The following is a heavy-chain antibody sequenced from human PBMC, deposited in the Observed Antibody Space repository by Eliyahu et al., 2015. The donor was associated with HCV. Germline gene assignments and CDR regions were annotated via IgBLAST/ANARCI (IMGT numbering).Heavy chain of an antibody. CDR3: ARGTADIVREYYFDY. Sequence: EVQLVESGGGLVQPGGSLRLSCAASGFTFSSYAMHWVRQAPGKGLEYVSAISSNGGSTYYANSVKGRFTISRDNSKNTLYLQMGSLRAEDMAVYYCARGTADIVREYYFDYWGQGTLVTVSS. D-gene: IGHD3-9*01. J-gene: IGHJ4*02. CDR1: GFTFSSYA. CDR2: ISSNGGST. V-gene: IGHV3-64*01.